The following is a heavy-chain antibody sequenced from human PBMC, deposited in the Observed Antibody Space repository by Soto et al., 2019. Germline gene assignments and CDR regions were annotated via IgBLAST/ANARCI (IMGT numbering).Heavy chain of an antibody. D-gene: IGHD3-3*01. V-gene: IGHV4-31*03. Sequence: QVQLQESGPGLVKPSQTLSLTCTVSGGSISSGGYYWSWIRQHPGKGLEWIGYIYYSGSTYYNPSLKSRVTISVDTSKNQFSLKLSSVTAADTAVYYCARDHYPLEDFWSATTGDAFDIWGQGTMVTVSS. CDR2: IYYSGST. CDR3: ARDHYPLEDFWSATTGDAFDI. J-gene: IGHJ3*02. CDR1: GGSISSGGYY.